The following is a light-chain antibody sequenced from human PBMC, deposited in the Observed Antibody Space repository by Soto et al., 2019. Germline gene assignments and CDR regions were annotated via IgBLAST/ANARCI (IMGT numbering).Light chain of an antibody. CDR1: QGITKY. CDR2: AAS. J-gene: IGKJ4*01. V-gene: IGKV1-39*01. CDR3: QQSSNAPLT. Sequence: TQMTQSPSSLSASVGDRVTITCRASQGITKYLNWYQQKPGKAPKLLVYAASSLQSEVPPRFSGSGYGTDFTLTISSLQPEDSATYFCQQSSNAPLTFGGGTKVEIK.